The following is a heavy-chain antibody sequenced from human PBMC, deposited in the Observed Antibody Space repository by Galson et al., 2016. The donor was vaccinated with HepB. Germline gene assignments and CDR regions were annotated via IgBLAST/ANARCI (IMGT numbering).Heavy chain of an antibody. V-gene: IGHV4-39*01. D-gene: IGHD3-3*01. CDR1: GDSISNSGYY. Sequence: SETLSLTCNVSGDSISNSGYYWGWIRQSPGKGLEWIGSINYSGSTYHNPSLKSRVSISVDTSKNQFSLKLNSVTAADTAVYYCASHRRVRGERRFDYWGQGTLVAVSS. CDR3: ASHRRVRGERRFDY. CDR2: INYSGST. J-gene: IGHJ4*02.